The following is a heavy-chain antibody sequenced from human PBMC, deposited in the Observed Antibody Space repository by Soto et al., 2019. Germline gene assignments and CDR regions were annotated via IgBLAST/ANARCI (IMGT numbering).Heavy chain of an antibody. Sequence: XGSLRLSCSASGFTFSSYAMSWVRQAPGKGLEWVSAISGSGGSTYYADSVKGRFTISRDNSKNTLYLQMNSLRAEDTAVYYCAKGVEQWLVQNWFDPWGQGTLVTVSS. D-gene: IGHD6-19*01. CDR3: AKGVEQWLVQNWFDP. J-gene: IGHJ5*02. CDR1: GFTFSSYA. V-gene: IGHV3-23*01. CDR2: ISGSGGST.